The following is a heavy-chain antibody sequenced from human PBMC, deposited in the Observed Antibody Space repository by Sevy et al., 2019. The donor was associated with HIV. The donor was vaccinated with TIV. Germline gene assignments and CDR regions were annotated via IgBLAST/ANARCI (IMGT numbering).Heavy chain of an antibody. J-gene: IGHJ4*02. Sequence: GGSLRLSCAASGFTFSNYFINWVRQAPGKGLEWVSSISIGSSYIFYADSVKGRFTISRDNATNSLYLHMNSLRAEDTAVYYCARGDYYGSLYYFDYWGPGTLVTVSS. V-gene: IGHV3-21*01. D-gene: IGHD3-10*01. CDR2: ISIGSSYI. CDR3: ARGDYYGSLYYFDY. CDR1: GFTFSNYF.